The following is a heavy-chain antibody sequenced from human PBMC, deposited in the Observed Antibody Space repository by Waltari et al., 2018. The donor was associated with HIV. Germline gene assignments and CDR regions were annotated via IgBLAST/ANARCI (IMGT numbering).Heavy chain of an antibody. CDR2: INTNTGHP. CDR1: GYSFTHYA. Sequence: QVQLVQSDSELERPGASVKVSCKASGYSFTHYAINWVRQAPGQGLEWVGWINTNTGHPTYAQGFTGRFVFSLDTSVSTAYLQISSLKADDTAVYYCVRGGWWTAGYVDFWGQGTLVTVSS. CDR3: VRGGWWTAGYVDF. J-gene: IGHJ4*02. V-gene: IGHV7-4-1*02. D-gene: IGHD2-15*01.